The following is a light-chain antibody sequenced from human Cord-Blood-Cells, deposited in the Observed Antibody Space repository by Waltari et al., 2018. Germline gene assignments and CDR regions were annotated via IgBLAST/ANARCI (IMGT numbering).Light chain of an antibody. CDR1: SSAVGSYTL. CDR2: EGS. V-gene: IGLV2-23*01. J-gene: IGLJ2*01. CDR3: CSYAGSSTSV. Sequence: QSALTQPASVSGSPGQSITISCTGTSSAVGSYTLVSWYQQHPGKAPKLMIYEGSKRPSGVPNRFSGSKSGNTASLTISGLQAEDEADYYCCSYAGSSTSVFGGGTKLTVL.